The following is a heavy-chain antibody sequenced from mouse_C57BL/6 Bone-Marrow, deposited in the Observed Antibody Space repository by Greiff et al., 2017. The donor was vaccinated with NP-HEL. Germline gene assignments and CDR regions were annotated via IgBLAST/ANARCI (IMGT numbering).Heavy chain of an antibody. V-gene: IGHV1-52*01. J-gene: IGHJ3*01. CDR1: GYTFTSYW. D-gene: IGHD2-4*01. Sequence: QVQLQQPGAELVRPGSSVKLSCKASGYTFTSYWMPWVKQRPIQGLEWIGNIDPSDSETHYNQKFKDKATLTVDKSSSTAYMQLSSLTSEDSAVYYWARWDYDGAYWGQGTLVTVSA. CDR2: IDPSDSET. CDR3: ARWDYDGAY.